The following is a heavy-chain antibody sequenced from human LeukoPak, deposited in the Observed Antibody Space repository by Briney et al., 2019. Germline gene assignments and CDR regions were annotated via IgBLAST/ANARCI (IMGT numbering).Heavy chain of an antibody. D-gene: IGHD1-1*01. J-gene: IGHJ4*02. CDR1: GYSFTTYG. CDR3: ARDKNWKPDY. Sequence: ASVKVSCKASGYSFTTYGFSWVRQAPGQGLEWMGWISAYNGNTNYAQRLQGRVTMTTDTSTSTVYMELRSLRSDDTAVYYCARDKNWKPDYWGQGTLVTVSS. V-gene: IGHV1-18*01. CDR2: ISAYNGNT.